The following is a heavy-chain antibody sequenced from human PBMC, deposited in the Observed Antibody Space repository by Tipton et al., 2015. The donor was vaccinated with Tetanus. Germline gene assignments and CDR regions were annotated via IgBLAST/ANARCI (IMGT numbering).Heavy chain of an antibody. V-gene: IGHV4-59*01. CDR2: THDSGKT. Sequence: GLVKPSETLSLTCSVSGDSISSYYWSWIRQPPGKGLEWIGYTHDSGKTNTNPSLQSRVSISVDTSKNQFSLELTSVTDADTAVYYCARGRYSSSYSPPRYHYYYYIDVWGKGATVTVSS. CDR1: GDSISSYY. D-gene: IGHD6-6*01. J-gene: IGHJ6*03. CDR3: ARGRYSSSYSPPRYHYYYYIDV.